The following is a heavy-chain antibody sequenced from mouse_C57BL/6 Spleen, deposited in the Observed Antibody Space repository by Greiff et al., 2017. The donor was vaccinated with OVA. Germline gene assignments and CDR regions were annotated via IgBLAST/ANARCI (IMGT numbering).Heavy chain of an antibody. Sequence: EVKLQESGEGLVKPGGSLKLSCAASGFTFSSYAMSWVRQTPEKRLEWVAYISSGGDYIYYADTVKGRFTISRDNARNTLYLQMSSLKSEDTAMYYCTRGAAPYGNYVAMDYWGQGTSVTVSS. J-gene: IGHJ4*01. CDR3: TRGAAPYGNYVAMDY. CDR2: ISSGGDYI. CDR1: GFTFSSYA. D-gene: IGHD2-1*01. V-gene: IGHV5-9-1*02.